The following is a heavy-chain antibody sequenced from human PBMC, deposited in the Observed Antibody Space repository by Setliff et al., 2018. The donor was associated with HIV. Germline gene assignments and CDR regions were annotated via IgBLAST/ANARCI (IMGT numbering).Heavy chain of an antibody. CDR3: ARDQLYTKATFDV. Sequence: PGGSLRLSCAASESTYNKYWMSWVRQAPGKGLEWVANMKEDGSEKYYVDSVKGRFTISRDNAKNSLYLQMNSLRAEDTAVYYCARDQLYTKATFDVWGQGTLVTVSS. J-gene: IGHJ3*01. CDR2: MKEDGSEK. CDR1: ESTYNKYW. D-gene: IGHD3-16*02. V-gene: IGHV3-7*01.